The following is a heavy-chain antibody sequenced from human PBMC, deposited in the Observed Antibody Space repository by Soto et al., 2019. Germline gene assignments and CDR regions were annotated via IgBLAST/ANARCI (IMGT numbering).Heavy chain of an antibody. CDR3: ARYLAAAGPFDC. Sequence: QVQLVQSGAEVKKPGASVKVSCKASGYTFTNYAFSWVRQAPGQGLEWMGWISAYNGNTNYPQKLQDRVTMTTDTSTSTAYMELRSLRSDDTAVYYCARYLAAAGPFDCWGQGTLVTVSS. D-gene: IGHD6-13*01. CDR2: ISAYNGNT. CDR1: GYTFTNYA. J-gene: IGHJ4*02. V-gene: IGHV1-18*01.